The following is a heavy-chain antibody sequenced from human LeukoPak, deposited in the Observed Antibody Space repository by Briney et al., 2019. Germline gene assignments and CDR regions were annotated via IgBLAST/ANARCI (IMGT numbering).Heavy chain of an antibody. Sequence: GGSLRLSCAGSGFALSSYSMNWVRQAPGKGLEWVSSISSSSSYIYYADSVKGRFTISRDNAKNSLYLQMNSLRAEDTAVYYCARVGPTGDSSGYYAQNDYWGQGTLVTVSS. CDR1: GFALSSYS. J-gene: IGHJ4*02. D-gene: IGHD3-22*01. CDR3: ARVGPTGDSSGYYAQNDY. V-gene: IGHV3-21*01. CDR2: ISSSSSYI.